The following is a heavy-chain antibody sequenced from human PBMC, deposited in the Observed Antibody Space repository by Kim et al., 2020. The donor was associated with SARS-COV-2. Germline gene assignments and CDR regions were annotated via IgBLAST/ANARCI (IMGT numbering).Heavy chain of an antibody. D-gene: IGHD3-10*01. CDR1: GFTFRSCA. J-gene: IGHJ6*02. CDR2: ISYDGSNK. Sequence: GGSLRLSCAASGFTFRSCAIHWVRQAPGKGLEWVAVISYDGSNKNYADSVKGRFTISRDNSKNTLYLQMNSLRGEDTALYYCARGPWSRLRGVTYSYYGIGVLGPGTTVPVSS. CDR3: ARGPWSRLRGVTYSYYGIGV. V-gene: IGHV3-30-3*01.